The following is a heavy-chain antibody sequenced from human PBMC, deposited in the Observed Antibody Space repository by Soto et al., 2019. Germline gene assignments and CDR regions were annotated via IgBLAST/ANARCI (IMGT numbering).Heavy chain of an antibody. CDR1: GYTFISNV. CDR2: ISPYNGNT. D-gene: IGHD5-12*01. CDR3: ARDQTKWLTDAFDI. Sequence: HVQLVQSGAEVKKPGPSLKVSCKASGYTFISNVVGWVRQAPGQGLEWLGWISPYNGNTNYAQKFQGRITMTTDTSTSTVYMDLRSLRTDDTAVYYCARDQTKWLTDAFDIWGQGTMVVVSS. J-gene: IGHJ3*02. V-gene: IGHV1-18*01.